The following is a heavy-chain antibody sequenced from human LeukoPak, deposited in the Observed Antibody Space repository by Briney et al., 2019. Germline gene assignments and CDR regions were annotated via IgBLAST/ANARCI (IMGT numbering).Heavy chain of an antibody. V-gene: IGHV3-11*01. D-gene: IGHD4-11*01. CDR3: ARFTDGTVHLDY. Sequence: PGGSLRLSCAASGFTFSDYYMSWIRQAPGKGLEWVSYVSSSGSTIYYADSVKGRFTISWDNAKNSLYLQMNSLRAEDTAVYYCARFTDGTVHLDYWGQGTLVTVSS. CDR1: GFTFSDYY. J-gene: IGHJ4*02. CDR2: VSSSGSTI.